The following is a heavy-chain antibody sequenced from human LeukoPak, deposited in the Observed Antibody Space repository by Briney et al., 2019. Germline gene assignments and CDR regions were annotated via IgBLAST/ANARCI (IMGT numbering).Heavy chain of an antibody. CDR2: INHSGST. CDR1: GGSFSGYY. Sequence: SETLSLTCAVYGGSFSGYYWSWIRQPPGKGLEWIGEINHSGSTNYNPSLKSRVTISVDTSKNRFSLKLSSVTAADTAVYYCARESYYYGSGSYTHWGQGTLVTVSS. V-gene: IGHV4-34*01. J-gene: IGHJ4*02. CDR3: ARESYYYGSGSYTH. D-gene: IGHD3-10*01.